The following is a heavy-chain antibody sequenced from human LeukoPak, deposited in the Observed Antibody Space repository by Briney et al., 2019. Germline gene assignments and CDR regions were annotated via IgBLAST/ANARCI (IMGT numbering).Heavy chain of an antibody. CDR1: GGSISSSSYY. Sequence: SETLSLTCTVSGGSISSSSYYWGWIRQPPGKGLEWIGSIYYSGSTYYNPSLKSRVTISVDTSKNQFSLKLSSVTAADTAVYYCARDSITTDAFDIWGQGTMVIVSS. J-gene: IGHJ3*02. V-gene: IGHV4-39*07. CDR3: ARDSITTDAFDI. CDR2: IYYSGST. D-gene: IGHD3-22*01.